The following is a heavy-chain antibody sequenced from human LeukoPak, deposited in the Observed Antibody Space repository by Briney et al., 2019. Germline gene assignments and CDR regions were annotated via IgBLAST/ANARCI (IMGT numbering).Heavy chain of an antibody. J-gene: IGHJ4*02. CDR3: VRDLDSYFDY. Sequence: KSGGSLRLSCAASGFTFSSYSMNWVRQAPGKGLEWVSSISSSSSYIYYADSVKGRFTISRDNAKNSLYLQMNSLRAEDTAVYYCVRDLDSYFDYWGQGTLVTVSS. CDR1: GFTFSSYS. D-gene: IGHD5/OR15-5a*01. V-gene: IGHV3-21*01. CDR2: ISSSSSYI.